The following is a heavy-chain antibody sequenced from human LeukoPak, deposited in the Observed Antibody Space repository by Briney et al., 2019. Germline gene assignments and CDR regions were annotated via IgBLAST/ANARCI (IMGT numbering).Heavy chain of an antibody. CDR2: ISSSSSYI. V-gene: IGHV3-21*01. D-gene: IGHD3-10*01. Sequence: PGGSLRLSCAASGFTFSSYSMNWVRQAPGKGLEWVSSISSSSSYIYYADSVKSRFTISRDNAKNSLYLQMNSLRAEDTAVYYCARDKGYGSGNFWSVDYWGQGTLVTVSS. J-gene: IGHJ4*02. CDR1: GFTFSSYS. CDR3: ARDKGYGSGNFWSVDY.